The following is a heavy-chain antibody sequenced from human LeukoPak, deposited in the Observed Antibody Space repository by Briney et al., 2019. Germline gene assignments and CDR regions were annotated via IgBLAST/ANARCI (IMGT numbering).Heavy chain of an antibody. V-gene: IGHV3-23*01. Sequence: GGSLRLSCAASRFTFSNYAMSWVRQAPGKGLEWVSAITGSGGYTDYADSVKGRFTISRDNSKNTAYLQMNSLRAEDTAVYYCAKRSGINYGYFEFWGQGTLVTVSS. CDR1: RFTFSNYA. CDR2: ITGSGGYT. CDR3: AKRSGINYGYFEF. J-gene: IGHJ4*02. D-gene: IGHD1-26*01.